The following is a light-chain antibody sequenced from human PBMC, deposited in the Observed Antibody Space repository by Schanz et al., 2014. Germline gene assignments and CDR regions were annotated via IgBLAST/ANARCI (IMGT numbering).Light chain of an antibody. CDR1: QSVSSSY. Sequence: EIVLTQSPGTLSLSPGERATLSCRASQSVSSSYLAWYQQKPGQAPRLLIYGAFDRATGIPDRFSGSGSGTDFTLTISRLEPEDFAVYYYQQYDNSPCTFGQGTKLEIK. J-gene: IGKJ2*02. CDR3: QQYDNSPCT. CDR2: GAF. V-gene: IGKV3-20*01.